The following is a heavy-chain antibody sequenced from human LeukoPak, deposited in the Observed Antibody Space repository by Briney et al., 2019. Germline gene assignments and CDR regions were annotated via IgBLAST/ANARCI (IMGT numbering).Heavy chain of an antibody. CDR1: GFTFSSYG. CDR2: IRYDGSNK. J-gene: IGHJ4*02. V-gene: IGHV3-30*02. D-gene: IGHD3-3*01. CDR3: ARVNREDLRFLEWRGAFDI. Sequence: HPGGSLRLSCAASGFTFSSYGMHWVRQAPGKGLEWVAFIRYDGSNKYYADSVKGRFTISRDNSKNTLYLQMNSLRAEDTAVYYCARVNREDLRFLEWRGAFDIWGQGTLVTVSS.